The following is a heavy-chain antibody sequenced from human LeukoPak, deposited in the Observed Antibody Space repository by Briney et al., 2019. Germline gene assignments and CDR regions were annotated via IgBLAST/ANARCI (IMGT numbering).Heavy chain of an antibody. Sequence: ASVKVSCKASGYTFTGYYMHWVRQAPGQGLEWMGRINPNSGGTNYAQKFQGRVTMTRNTSISTAYMELSSLRSEDTAVYYCARPHYDFWSGPGDWFDPWGQGTLVTVSS. J-gene: IGHJ5*02. D-gene: IGHD3-3*01. V-gene: IGHV1-2*06. CDR3: ARPHYDFWSGPGDWFDP. CDR2: INPNSGGT. CDR1: GYTFTGYY.